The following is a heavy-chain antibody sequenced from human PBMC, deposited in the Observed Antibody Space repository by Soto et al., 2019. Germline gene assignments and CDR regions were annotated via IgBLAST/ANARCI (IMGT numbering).Heavy chain of an antibody. J-gene: IGHJ6*02. Sequence: SETLSLTCAVYGGSFSGYYWSWIRQPPGKGLEWIGEINHSGSTNYNPSIKSRVTISVDTSKNQFSQKLSSVTAADTAVYYCARGRLGTSFTMIARGHYYGMDVWGQGTTVTVS. CDR2: INHSGST. CDR1: GGSFSGYY. D-gene: IGHD3-22*01. V-gene: IGHV4-34*01. CDR3: ARGRLGTSFTMIARGHYYGMDV.